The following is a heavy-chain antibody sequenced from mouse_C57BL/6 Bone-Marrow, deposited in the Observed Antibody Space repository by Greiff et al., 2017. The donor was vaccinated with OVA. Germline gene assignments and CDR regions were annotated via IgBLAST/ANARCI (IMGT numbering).Heavy chain of an antibody. J-gene: IGHJ2*01. CDR1: GYAFSSYW. Sequence: QVQLKQSGAELVKPGASVKISCTASGYAFSSYWMNWVKQRPGKGLEWIGQIYPGDGDINYNGKFKGKATLTADKSSSTAYMQLSSLTSEDSAVYVCAREHYGSSFDYWGQGTTLTVSA. CDR2: IYPGDGDI. V-gene: IGHV1-80*01. D-gene: IGHD1-1*01. CDR3: AREHYGSSFDY.